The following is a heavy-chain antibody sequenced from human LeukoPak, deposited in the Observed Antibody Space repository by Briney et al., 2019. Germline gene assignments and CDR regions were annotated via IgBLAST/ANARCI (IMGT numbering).Heavy chain of an antibody. D-gene: IGHD4-23*01. CDR1: GFTFSNYV. CDR3: TRGTNDYGGIERKKPFDY. J-gene: IGHJ4*02. Sequence: AGGSLRLSCAASGFTFSNYVMNWVRQAPGKGLGWVSAISGPGGATYYADSVKGRFTISRDNSKNTLYLQMSSLRAEDTAVYYCTRGTNDYGGIERKKPFDYWGQGTLVTVSS. CDR2: ISGPGGAT. V-gene: IGHV3-23*01.